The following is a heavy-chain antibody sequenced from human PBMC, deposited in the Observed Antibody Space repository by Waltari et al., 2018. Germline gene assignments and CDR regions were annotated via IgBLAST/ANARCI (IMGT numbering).Heavy chain of an antibody. Sequence: EVQLVESGGGLVKPGGSLRLSCAASGFTFSSYSMNWVRQAPGKGLEWVSSMSSSSSYIYYADSGKGRFTSSRDNAKNSLYLQMNSLRAEDTAVYYCARERGLVPDYWGQGTLVTVSS. D-gene: IGHD6-19*01. V-gene: IGHV3-21*01. CDR1: GFTFSSYS. CDR3: ARERGLVPDY. CDR2: MSSSSSYI. J-gene: IGHJ4*02.